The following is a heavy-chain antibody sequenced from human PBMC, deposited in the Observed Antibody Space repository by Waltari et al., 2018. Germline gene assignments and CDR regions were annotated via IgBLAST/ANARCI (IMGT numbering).Heavy chain of an antibody. Sequence: EVRLVESGGGLVQPGGSLRLSCAASGFAFANYGLSWVSQAPGKGFEFVSSISGSGGTTYYADSVKGRFTMSKDNSKNTLFLQMNSLRVDDTADYYCAKSSGSYYEVFDYWGRGTLVTVSS. CDR3: AKSSGSYYEVFDY. D-gene: IGHD1-26*01. CDR2: ISGSGGTT. CDR1: GFAFANYG. J-gene: IGHJ4*02. V-gene: IGHV3-23*04.